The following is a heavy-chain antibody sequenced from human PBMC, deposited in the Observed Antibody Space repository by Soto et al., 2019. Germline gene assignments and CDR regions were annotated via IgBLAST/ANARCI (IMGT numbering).Heavy chain of an antibody. D-gene: IGHD2-2*01. V-gene: IGHV1-8*01. CDR3: ASGRIYCSSTSCYPGAWFDP. CDR1: GYTFTSYD. J-gene: IGHJ5*02. CDR2: MNPNSGNT. Sequence: QVQLVQSGAEVKKPGASVKVSCKASGYTFTSYDINWVRQATGLGLEWMGWMNPNSGNTGYAQKFQGRVTMTRNTSISTAYMELSSLRSEDTAVYYCASGRIYCSSTSCYPGAWFDPWGQGTLVTVSS.